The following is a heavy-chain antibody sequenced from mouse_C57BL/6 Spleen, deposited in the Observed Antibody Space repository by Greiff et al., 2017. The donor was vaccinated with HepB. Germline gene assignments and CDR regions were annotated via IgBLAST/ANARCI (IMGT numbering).Heavy chain of an antibody. CDR2: IDPSDSET. Sequence: VQLQQPGAELVRPGSSVKLSCKASGYTFTSYWMHWVKQRPIQGLEWIGNIDPSDSETHYNQKFKDKATLTVDKSSSTAYMQLSSLTSEDSAVYYCAKGIYSNYQYWYFDVWGTGTTVTVSS. D-gene: IGHD2-5*01. V-gene: IGHV1-52*01. J-gene: IGHJ1*03. CDR3: AKGIYSNYQYWYFDV. CDR1: GYTFTSYW.